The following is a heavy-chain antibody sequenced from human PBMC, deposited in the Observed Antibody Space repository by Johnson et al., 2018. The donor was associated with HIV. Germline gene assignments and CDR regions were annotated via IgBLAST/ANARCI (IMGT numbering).Heavy chain of an antibody. Sequence: VQVVESGGGVVQPGRSLRLSCAASGFTFSRYGMHWVRQAPGKGLEWVAGMWYDGSKKNYADSVTGRFTISRDNSKNTLLLHMNSLRAEDTAVYYCAGGEQLVHLGAFDIWGQGTMVTVSS. CDR1: GFTFSRYG. V-gene: IGHV3-33*01. D-gene: IGHD6-13*01. CDR2: MWYDGSKK. J-gene: IGHJ3*02. CDR3: AGGEQLVHLGAFDI.